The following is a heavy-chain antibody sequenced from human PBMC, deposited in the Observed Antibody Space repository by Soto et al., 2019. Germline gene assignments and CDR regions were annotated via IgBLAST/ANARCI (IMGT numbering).Heavy chain of an antibody. CDR1: GGSVSSGSYY. CDR3: ARVTGTTRGGFDY. D-gene: IGHD1-7*01. CDR2: IYYSGST. Sequence: PPETLCLTCTVSGGSVSSGSYYWSWIRQPPGKGLEWIGYIYYSGSTNYNPSLRSRVTISVDTSKNQFSLKLSSVTAADTAVYYCARVTGTTRGGFDYWCQGTLVT. J-gene: IGHJ4*02. V-gene: IGHV4-61*01.